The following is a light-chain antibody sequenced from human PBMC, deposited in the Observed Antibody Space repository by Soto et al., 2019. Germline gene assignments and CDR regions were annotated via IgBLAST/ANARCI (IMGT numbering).Light chain of an antibody. CDR2: SNN. CDR1: SSNIGRNY. J-gene: IGLJ1*01. V-gene: IGLV1-47*02. Sequence: QSVLTQPPSASGTPGQRVTISCSGSSSNIGRNYVCWYQHLPGTPPKLLIYSNNQRPSGVPDRFSGSKSGTSASLAISGLRSEDEADYYCATWDDSLSGHYVFGTGTKV. CDR3: ATWDDSLSGHYV.